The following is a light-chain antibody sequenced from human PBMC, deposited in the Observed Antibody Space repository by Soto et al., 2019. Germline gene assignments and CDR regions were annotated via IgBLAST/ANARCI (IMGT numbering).Light chain of an antibody. J-gene: IGKJ5*01. CDR2: DAS. CDR3: QQYENLPT. Sequence: EIQMTQSPSYMSTSVGDRITITCQASQNINNYLNWYQQKPGRAPKLLIYDASNLEAGVPSRFRGSGSGTDFTFTTSRLQPEDIATYYCQQYENLPTFGQGTRLEIK. V-gene: IGKV1-33*01. CDR1: QNINNY.